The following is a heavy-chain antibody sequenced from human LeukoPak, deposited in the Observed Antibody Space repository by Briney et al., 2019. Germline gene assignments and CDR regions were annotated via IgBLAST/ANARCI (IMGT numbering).Heavy chain of an antibody. CDR2: IYSGGST. CDR3: ARTREVLWFGESYSFDY. V-gene: IGHV3-53*01. CDR1: GFTVSSNY. D-gene: IGHD3-10*01. J-gene: IGHJ4*02. Sequence: GGSLRLSCAASGFTVSSNYMSWVRQAPGKGLEWVSVIYSGGSTYYADSVKGRFTISRDNAKNSLYLQMNSLRAEDTAVYYCARTREVLWFGESYSFDYWGQGTLVTVSS.